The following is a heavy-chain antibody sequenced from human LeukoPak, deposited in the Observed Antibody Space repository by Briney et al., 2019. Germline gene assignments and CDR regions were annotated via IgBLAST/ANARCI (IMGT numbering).Heavy chain of an antibody. CDR3: ARYYYGSGSSPLDY. CDR2: INHSGST. D-gene: IGHD3-10*01. Sequence: PSETLSLTCAVYGGSFSGYYWSWLRQPPGKGLEWIGEINHSGSTNYNPSLKSRVTISVDTSKNQFSLKLSSVTAADTAVYYCARYYYGSGSSPLDYWGQGTLVTVSS. CDR1: GGSFSGYY. J-gene: IGHJ4*02. V-gene: IGHV4-34*01.